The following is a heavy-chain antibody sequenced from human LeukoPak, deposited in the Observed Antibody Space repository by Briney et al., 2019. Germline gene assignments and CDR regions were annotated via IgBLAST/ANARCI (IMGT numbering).Heavy chain of an antibody. CDR1: GGSISSSSYY. J-gene: IGHJ4*02. CDR2: IYYSGST. Sequence: PSETLSLACTVSGGSISSSSYYWGWIRQPPGKGLEWIGSIYYSGSTYYNPSLKSRVTISVDTSKNQFSLKLSSVTAADTAVYYCARGDLLWYGSYDYWGQGTLVSVSS. CDR3: ARGDLLWYGSYDY. D-gene: IGHD3-10*01. V-gene: IGHV4-39*01.